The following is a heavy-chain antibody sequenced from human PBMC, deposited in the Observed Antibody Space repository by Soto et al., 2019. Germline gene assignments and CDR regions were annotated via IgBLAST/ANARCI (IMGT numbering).Heavy chain of an antibody. CDR1: GGSISSGGYY. J-gene: IGHJ4*02. Sequence: TLSLTCTVSGGSISSGGYYWSWIRQHPGKGLEWIGYIYYSGSTYYNPSLKSRVTISVDTSKNQFSLKLSSVTAADTAVYYCASIRPTQTNYFDYWGQGTLVTVYS. D-gene: IGHD1-7*01. CDR3: ASIRPTQTNYFDY. CDR2: IYYSGST. V-gene: IGHV4-31*03.